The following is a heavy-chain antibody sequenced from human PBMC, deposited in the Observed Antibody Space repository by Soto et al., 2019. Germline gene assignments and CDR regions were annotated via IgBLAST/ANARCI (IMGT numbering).Heavy chain of an antibody. CDR2: TYYRSKWYN. CDR3: ARSYSSSSHYFDY. J-gene: IGHJ4*02. CDR1: GDSVSSNSAA. V-gene: IGHV6-1*01. D-gene: IGHD6-6*01. Sequence: SQTLSLTCAVSGDSVSSNSAAWNLIRQSPSRGLEWLGRTYYRSKWYNDYAVSVKSPITINPDTSKNQFSLQLNSVTPEDTAVYYCARSYSSSSHYFDYWGQGTLVTVSS.